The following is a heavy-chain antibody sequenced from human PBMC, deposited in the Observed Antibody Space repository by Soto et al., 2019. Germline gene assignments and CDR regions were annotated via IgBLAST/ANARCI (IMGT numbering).Heavy chain of an antibody. CDR2: IYHSGST. CDR3: ARVLFTRFGMDV. CDR1: GYSISSGYY. J-gene: IGHJ6*02. Sequence: SETLSLTCAASGYSISSGYYWGWSRQPPGKGLEWIGSIYHSGSTYYNPSLKSRVTISVDTSKNQFSLKLSSVTAADTAVYYCARVLFTRFGMDVWGQGTTVTVSS. V-gene: IGHV4-38-2*01. D-gene: IGHD2-8*01.